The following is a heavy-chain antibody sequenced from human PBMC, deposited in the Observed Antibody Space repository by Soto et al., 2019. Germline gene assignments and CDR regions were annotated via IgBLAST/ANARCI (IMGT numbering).Heavy chain of an antibody. V-gene: IGHV3-23*01. CDR1: GFTFSSYA. D-gene: IGHD3-3*01. CDR2: ISGSGGST. CDR3: ATPPSGFWSGYIILRYGMDV. Sequence: PGGSLRLSCAASGFTFSSYAMSWVRQAPGKGLEWVSAISGSGGSTYYADSVKGRFTISRDNSKNTLYLQMNSLRAEDTAVYYCATPPSGFWSGYIILRYGMDVWGQGTTVTVSS. J-gene: IGHJ6*02.